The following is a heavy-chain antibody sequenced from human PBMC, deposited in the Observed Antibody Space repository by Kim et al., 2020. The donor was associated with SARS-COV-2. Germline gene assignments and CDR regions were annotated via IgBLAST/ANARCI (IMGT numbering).Heavy chain of an antibody. Sequence: ASVKVSCKASGYTFTSYAMHWVRQAPGQRLDWMGWINAGNGNTKYSQKFQGRVTITRDTSASTAYMELSSLRSEDTAVYYCASPRTGSSGYYYDFDYWGQGTLVTVSS. J-gene: IGHJ4*02. CDR3: ASPRTGSSGYYYDFDY. V-gene: IGHV1-3*01. CDR2: INAGNGNT. CDR1: GYTFTSYA. D-gene: IGHD3-22*01.